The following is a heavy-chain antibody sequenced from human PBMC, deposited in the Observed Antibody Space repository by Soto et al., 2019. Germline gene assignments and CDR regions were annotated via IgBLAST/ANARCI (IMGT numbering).Heavy chain of an antibody. D-gene: IGHD2-2*01. V-gene: IGHV1-69*13. Sequence: SVKVSCKASGGAFSSYAISWVRQAPGQGLEWMGGIIPIFGTANYAQKFQGRVTITADESTSTAYMELSSLRSEDTAVYYCAREKWCSSTSCYGRYYGMDVWGQGTTVTVSS. CDR3: AREKWCSSTSCYGRYYGMDV. CDR1: GGAFSSYA. J-gene: IGHJ6*02. CDR2: IIPIFGTA.